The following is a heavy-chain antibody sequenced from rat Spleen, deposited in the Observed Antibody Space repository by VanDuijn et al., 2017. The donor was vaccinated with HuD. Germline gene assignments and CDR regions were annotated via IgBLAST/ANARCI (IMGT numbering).Heavy chain of an antibody. V-gene: IGHV5S13*01. Sequence: EVQLMESGGDLVQPGRSLKLSCAASGFTFSDYDMAWVRQAPTKGLEWIASISNGGGNTYYRDSVKGRFTISRDNAKNTQYLQMDSLRSEDTATYYCARHYYYNSDGFAYWGQGTLVTVSS. CDR1: GFTFSDYD. CDR3: ARHYYYNSDGFAY. J-gene: IGHJ3*01. D-gene: IGHD1-1*01. CDR2: ISNGGGNT.